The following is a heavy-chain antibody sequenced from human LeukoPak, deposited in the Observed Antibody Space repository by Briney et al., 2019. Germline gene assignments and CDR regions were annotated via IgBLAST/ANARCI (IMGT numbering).Heavy chain of an antibody. Sequence: SQTLSLTCTVSGGSISSGGYYWSWTRQHPGKGLEWIGYIYYSGSTYYNPSLKSRVTISVDTSKNQFSLRLSSVTAADTAVYYCARSLLWFGELSTVDYWGQGTLVTVSS. V-gene: IGHV4-31*03. J-gene: IGHJ4*02. CDR3: ARSLLWFGELSTVDY. CDR1: GGSISSGGYY. CDR2: IYYSGST. D-gene: IGHD3-10*01.